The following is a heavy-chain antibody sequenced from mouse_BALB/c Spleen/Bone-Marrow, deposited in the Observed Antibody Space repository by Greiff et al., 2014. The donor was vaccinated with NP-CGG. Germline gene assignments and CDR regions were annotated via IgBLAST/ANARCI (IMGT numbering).Heavy chain of an antibody. V-gene: IGHV4-1*02. CDR1: GFDFSRFW. CDR2: INPDSSTI. J-gene: IGHJ1*01. Sequence: DVMLVESGGGLVQPGGSLKLSCAASGFDFSRFWMSWVRQAPGKGLEWIGEINPDSSTINYTPSLKDRFIISRDNAKNTLYLQMSKVRSEDTALYYCARLNYYGNLFVWGAGTTVTVSS. CDR3: ARLNYYGNLFV. D-gene: IGHD1-1*01.